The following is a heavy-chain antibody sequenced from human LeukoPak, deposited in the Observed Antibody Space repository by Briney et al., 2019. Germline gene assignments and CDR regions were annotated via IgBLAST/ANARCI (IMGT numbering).Heavy chain of an antibody. CDR2: ISGSGGST. CDR1: GLTFSSYA. D-gene: IGHD5-18*01. V-gene: IGHV3-23*01. J-gene: IGHJ4*02. Sequence: GGSLRLSCSASGLTFSSYALSWVRQAPGRGLGWVSDISGSGGSTYYADSVKGRFTISRDNSKNTLYLQMNSLRAEDTALYYCAKARYNYDYWGEGTLVTVSS. CDR3: AKARYNYDY.